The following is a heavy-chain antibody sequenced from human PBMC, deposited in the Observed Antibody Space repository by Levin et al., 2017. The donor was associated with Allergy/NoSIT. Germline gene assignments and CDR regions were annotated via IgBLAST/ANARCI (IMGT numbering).Heavy chain of an antibody. V-gene: IGHV3-48*03. J-gene: IGHJ4*02. D-gene: IGHD2-21*02. Sequence: LPGGSLRLSCAASGFTFSSYEMNWVRQAPGKGLEWVSYISSSGSTIYYADSVKGRFTISRDNAKNSLYLQMNSLRAEDTAVYYCARGERPYCGGDCYPEVYWGQGTLVTVSS. CDR1: GFTFSSYE. CDR2: ISSSGSTI. CDR3: ARGERPYCGGDCYPEVY.